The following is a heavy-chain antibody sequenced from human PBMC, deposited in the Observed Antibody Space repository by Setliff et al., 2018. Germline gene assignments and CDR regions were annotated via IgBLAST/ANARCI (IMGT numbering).Heavy chain of an antibody. CDR3: ARSINGYQQRYDF. D-gene: IGHD3-16*01. Sequence: GGSLRLSCAASGFTLSTYSMNWVRQTPGKGLEWVSYINSGGTKIYYADSVEGRFTISRDNGKNSLFLQMNSVRAEDTAVYYCARSINGYQQRYDFWGQGALVTVSS. V-gene: IGHV3-48*04. CDR2: INSGGTKI. J-gene: IGHJ4*02. CDR1: GFTLSTYS.